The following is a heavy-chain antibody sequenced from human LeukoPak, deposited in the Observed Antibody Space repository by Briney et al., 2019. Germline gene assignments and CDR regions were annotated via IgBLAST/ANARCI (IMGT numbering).Heavy chain of an antibody. J-gene: IGHJ3*01. CDR3: ATKGGLTPNTLAM. Sequence: ASVKVSCKASGYDFTVYYMHWVRQAPGQGLECMGWMDPKSGDTIYAPKFQGRVSMTADTSIATAYMQLTSLAFDDSAIYYCATKGGLTPNTLAMWGPGTIVTVSS. CDR2: MDPKSGDT. CDR1: GYDFTVYY. V-gene: IGHV1-2*02. D-gene: IGHD2-15*01.